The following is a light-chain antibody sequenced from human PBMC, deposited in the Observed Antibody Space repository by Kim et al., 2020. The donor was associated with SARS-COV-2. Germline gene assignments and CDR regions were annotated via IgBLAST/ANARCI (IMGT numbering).Light chain of an antibody. V-gene: IGKV1-33*01. CDR2: DAS. CDR1: QDITDY. J-gene: IGKJ1*01. CDR3: QQYDNLPLT. Sequence: ASVGDRGTITCQASQDITDYLKWYQQKPGKAPKVLIYDASNMETEVPSRFSGSGSGTHFTFTISSLQPEDIATYYCQQYDNLPLTFGQGTKVDIK.